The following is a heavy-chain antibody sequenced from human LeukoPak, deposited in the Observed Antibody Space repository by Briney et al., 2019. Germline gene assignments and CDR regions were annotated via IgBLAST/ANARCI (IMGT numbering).Heavy chain of an antibody. V-gene: IGHV3-30*18. Sequence: GGSLRLSCAASGFTFCSYGMHWVRQAPGKGLEWVAVISYDGSNKYYADSVKGRFTISRDNSKNTLYLQMNSLRAEDTAVYYCAKANYGDYVGAFDIWGQGTMVTVSS. CDR1: GFTFCSYG. CDR3: AKANYGDYVGAFDI. D-gene: IGHD4-17*01. J-gene: IGHJ3*02. CDR2: ISYDGSNK.